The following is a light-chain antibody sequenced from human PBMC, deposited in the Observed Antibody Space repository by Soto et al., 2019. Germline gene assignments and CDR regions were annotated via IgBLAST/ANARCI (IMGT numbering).Light chain of an antibody. Sequence: QSVLTQPPSVSGAPGQRVTISCTGSSSNIGAGYDVHWYQQLPGTAPKLLIYGNSNRPSGVPDRFSRSKSGTSTSLDITGLQAEDEADYYCQSYDSSLSGYVFGTGTKVTVL. V-gene: IGLV1-40*01. J-gene: IGLJ1*01. CDR1: SSNIGAGYD. CDR2: GNS. CDR3: QSYDSSLSGYV.